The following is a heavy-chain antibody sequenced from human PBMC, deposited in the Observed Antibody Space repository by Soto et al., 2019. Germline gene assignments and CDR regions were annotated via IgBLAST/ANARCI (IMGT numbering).Heavy chain of an antibody. CDR2: IWVDGSNK. J-gene: IGHJ3*02. Sequence: QVQLVESGGGVVQPGRSLRLSCAASGFTFSSYGMHWVRQAPGKGLEWVALIWVDGSNKYYADAVKGRFTISRDNSKNTLYLQMNSLRAEDAAVYYCARAYYYDSSDSAFDIWGQGTMVTVSS. CDR1: GFTFSSYG. D-gene: IGHD3-22*01. V-gene: IGHV3-33*01. CDR3: ARAYYYDSSDSAFDI.